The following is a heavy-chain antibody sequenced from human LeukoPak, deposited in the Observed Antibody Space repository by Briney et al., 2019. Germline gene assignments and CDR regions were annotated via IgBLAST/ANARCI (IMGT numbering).Heavy chain of an antibody. CDR1: GDTVSSRSAA. CDR2: TYYRSKWYV. CDR3: ARDRDWYQFDY. D-gene: IGHD3/OR15-3a*01. V-gene: IGHV6-1*01. J-gene: IGHJ4*02. Sequence: SQTLSLTCVISGDTVSSRSAAWNGIRQSPSRGLEWLGRTYYRSKWYVDYAISVKSRITISPDTSKNQFSLHLNSVTPEDTAVYYYARDRDWYQFDYWGQGTLVTVSS.